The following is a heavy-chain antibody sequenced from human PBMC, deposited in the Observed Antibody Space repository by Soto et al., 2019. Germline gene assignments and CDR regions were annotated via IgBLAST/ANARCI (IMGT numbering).Heavy chain of an antibody. D-gene: IGHD3-10*01. J-gene: IGHJ4*02. CDR3: ARDLEFRDVNISHLDY. CDR2: IMPIIGTA. CDR1: GGTFSSHV. V-gene: IGHV1-69*01. Sequence: QVQLVQSGAEVKKPGSSVKVSCKASGGTFSSHVFNWVRQAPGQGLEWMGGIMPIIGTANSAQKFQGRVTITADESTSTAYMELSSLRSEDTAVYYCARDLEFRDVNISHLDYWGQGTLVTVAS.